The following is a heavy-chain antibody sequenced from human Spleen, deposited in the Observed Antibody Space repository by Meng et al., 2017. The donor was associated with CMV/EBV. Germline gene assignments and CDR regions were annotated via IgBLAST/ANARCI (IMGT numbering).Heavy chain of an antibody. J-gene: IGHJ4*02. D-gene: IGHD3-16*01. Sequence: SSVKVSCKASGGTFGSNALSLVRQAPGQGLEWMGGIIPILCLSTYAQRFQGRVTITADKSTGTGYLEVPSLRFDDTAVYYCVTYQYDSGWTEDSWGQGTLVTVSS. CDR1: GGTFGSNA. V-gene: IGHV1-69*10. CDR2: IIPILCLS. CDR3: VTYQYDSGWTEDS.